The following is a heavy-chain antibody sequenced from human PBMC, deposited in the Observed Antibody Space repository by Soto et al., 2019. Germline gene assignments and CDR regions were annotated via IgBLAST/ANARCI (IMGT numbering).Heavy chain of an antibody. D-gene: IGHD6-13*01. CDR2: IWYDGSNK. V-gene: IGHV3-33*01. J-gene: IGHJ6*03. CDR3: AISLYSSTPNYYYYCYMDV. Sequence: GGSLRLSCAASGFTFSSYGMHWVRQAPGKGLEWVAVIWYDGSNKYYADSVKGRFTISRDNSKNTLYLQMNSLRAEDTAVYYCAISLYSSTPNYYYYCYMDVWGKGTTVTVSS. CDR1: GFTFSSYG.